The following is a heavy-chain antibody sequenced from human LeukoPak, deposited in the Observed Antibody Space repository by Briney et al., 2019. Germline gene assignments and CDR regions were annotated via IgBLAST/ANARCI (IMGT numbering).Heavy chain of an antibody. CDR2: IHYSGST. D-gene: IGHD4-11*01. Sequence: SETLSLTCTVSGGSITNHYWTWIRQPPGKGLEWIGYIHYSGSTNYNPSLKSRVTISVDTSKNQFSLKLSSVTAADTAVYYCARASVTCYYYYYMDVWGKGTTVTVSS. V-gene: IGHV4-59*11. CDR3: ARASVTCYYYYYMDV. CDR1: GGSITNHY. J-gene: IGHJ6*03.